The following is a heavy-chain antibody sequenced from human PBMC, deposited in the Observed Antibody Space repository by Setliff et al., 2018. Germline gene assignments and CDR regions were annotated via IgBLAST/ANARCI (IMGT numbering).Heavy chain of an antibody. D-gene: IGHD3-22*01. J-gene: IGHJ4*02. CDR2: IYPGDSDT. CDR1: GYSFSNFW. CDR3: ARTGGSIYYDSSGYAI. Sequence: PGESLKISCKGSGYSFSNFWIGWVRQMPGKGLEWMGIIYPGDSDTRYSPSFQGQVTISADKSISTAYLQWSSLKASGTAMYYCARTGGSIYYDSSGYAIWGQGTLVTVSS. V-gene: IGHV5-51*01.